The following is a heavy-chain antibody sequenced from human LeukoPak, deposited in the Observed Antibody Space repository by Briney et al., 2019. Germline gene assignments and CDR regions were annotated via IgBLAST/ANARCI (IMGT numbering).Heavy chain of an antibody. D-gene: IGHD3-10*01. CDR1: GGSISSYY. Sequence: SETLSLTCTVSGGSISSYYWSWIRQPPGKGLEWIGHIYYSGSTRYNPSLKSRVTISVDTSKNQFSLKLSSVTAADTAVYYCARVDSSDSGSLEYWGRGTLVTVSS. J-gene: IGHJ4*02. CDR2: IYYSGST. CDR3: ARVDSSDSGSLEY. V-gene: IGHV4-59*01.